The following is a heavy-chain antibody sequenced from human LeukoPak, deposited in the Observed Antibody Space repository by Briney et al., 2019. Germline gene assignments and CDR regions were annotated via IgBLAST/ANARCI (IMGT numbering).Heavy chain of an antibody. D-gene: IGHD5-24*01. Sequence: GASVKVSCKASGYTFTSYDINWVRQATGQGLEWMGWMNPNSGNTGYAQKFQGRVTITRNTSISTAYMELSSLRSEDTAVYYCARGGYNFPYYYYMDVWGKGTTVTVSS. CDR1: GYTFTSYD. V-gene: IGHV1-8*03. CDR2: MNPNSGNT. J-gene: IGHJ6*03. CDR3: ARGGYNFPYYYYMDV.